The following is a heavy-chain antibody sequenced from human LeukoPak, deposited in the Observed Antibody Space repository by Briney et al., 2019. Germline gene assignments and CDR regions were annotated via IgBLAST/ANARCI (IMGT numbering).Heavy chain of an antibody. CDR3: ARGSIVVVPAATPRYYYYYGMDV. CDR1: GGSISSGDYY. V-gene: IGHV4-39*07. J-gene: IGHJ6*02. Sequence: SETLSLTCTVSGGSISSGDYYWSWIRQPPGKRLEWIGEINHSGSTNYNPSLKSRVTISVDTSKNQFSLKLSSVTAADTAVYYCARGSIVVVPAATPRYYYYYGMDVWGQGTTVTVSS. CDR2: INHSGST. D-gene: IGHD2-2*01.